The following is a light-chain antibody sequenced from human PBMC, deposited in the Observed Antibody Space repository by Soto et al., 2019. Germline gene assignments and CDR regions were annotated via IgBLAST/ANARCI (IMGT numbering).Light chain of an antibody. CDR1: QVITNY. J-gene: IGKJ2*01. CDR2: DIS. CDR3: QQYENLPYT. Sequence: DIQLTQSASSLSASVGDRVTITCQASQVITNYLNWYPQKPGKAPKLLIYDISTLEIGVPSRFGGSGSGTHFTFTITGLQPEDIATYSCQQYENLPYTFGQGTKLEI. V-gene: IGKV1-33*01.